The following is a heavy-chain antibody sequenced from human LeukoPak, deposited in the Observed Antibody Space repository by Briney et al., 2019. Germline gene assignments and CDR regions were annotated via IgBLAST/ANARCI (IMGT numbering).Heavy chain of an antibody. CDR2: AHNSGST. D-gene: IGHD3-3*01. J-gene: IGHJ6*02. CDR1: GGSISSGANY. Sequence: PSETLSLTCTVSGGSISSGANYWSWIRQHPGKGLEWIGYAHNSGSTYYNPSLKSRISISVDTSKNQFSLKLSSVTAADTAVYYCARDRYDSYPMDVWGQGTTVTVSS. CDR3: ARDRYDSYPMDV. V-gene: IGHV4-31*03.